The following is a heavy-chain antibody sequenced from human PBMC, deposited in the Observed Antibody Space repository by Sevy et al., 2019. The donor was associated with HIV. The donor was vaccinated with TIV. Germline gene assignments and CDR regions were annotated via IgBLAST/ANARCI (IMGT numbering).Heavy chain of an antibody. CDR1: GFTFITYA. V-gene: IGHV3-23*01. CDR3: AGERYDSSGSFDAFDI. CDR2: IYGSGGAT. J-gene: IGHJ3*02. Sequence: GGSLRLSCKPSGFTFITYAMNWVRQAPGKGLEWVSTIYGSGGATYYADSVKGRFTISRDNSKNTLYLQMNSLRTEDSAVYYCAGERYDSSGSFDAFDIWGQGTMVTVSS. D-gene: IGHD3-22*01.